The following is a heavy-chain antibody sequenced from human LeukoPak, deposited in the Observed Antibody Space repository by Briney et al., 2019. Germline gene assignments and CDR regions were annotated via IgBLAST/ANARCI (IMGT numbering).Heavy chain of an antibody. CDR1: GGSISSGDYY. J-gene: IGHJ4*02. V-gene: IGHV4-30-4*08. D-gene: IGHD3-22*01. CDR2: IYYSGST. Sequence: SQTLSLTCTVSGGSISSGDYYWSWIRQPPGKGLEWIGYIYYSGSTYYNPSLKSRVTISVDTSKTQFYLKLSSVTAADTAVYYCARSYYYDSSGYIDYWGQGTLVTVSS. CDR3: ARSYYYDSSGYIDY.